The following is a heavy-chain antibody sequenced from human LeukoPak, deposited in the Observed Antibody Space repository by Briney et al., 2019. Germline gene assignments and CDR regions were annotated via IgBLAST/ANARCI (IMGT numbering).Heavy chain of an antibody. CDR2: INPNSGGT. J-gene: IGHJ5*02. V-gene: IGHV1-2*02. CDR1: GYTFTGYY. CDR3: ARNYHDSSGYYYDWFDP. D-gene: IGHD3-22*01. Sequence: ASVKVSCKASGYTFTGYYMHWVRQAPGQGLEWMGWINPNSGGTNYAQKFQGRVTMTRDTSISTAYMELSRLRSEDTAVYYCARNYHDSSGYYYDWFDPWGQGTLVTVSS.